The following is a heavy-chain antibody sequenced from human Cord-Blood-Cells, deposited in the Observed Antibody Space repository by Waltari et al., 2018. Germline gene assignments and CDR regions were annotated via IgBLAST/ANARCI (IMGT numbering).Heavy chain of an antibody. CDR1: GLSPSPSGVG. CDR2: IYWDDHK. CDR3: AHIRGEQQLVLTWFDP. V-gene: IGHV2-5*02. Sequence: QITLKESGPTLVKPPQTLTPTCTFSGLSPSPSGVGVGWVRHTPGQALEWLALIYWDDHKRYSPSLNSSLTITKDTSKNQVVLTRTNMDPVDTATYYCAHIRGEQQLVLTWFDPWGQGTLVTVSS. D-gene: IGHD6-13*01. J-gene: IGHJ5*02.